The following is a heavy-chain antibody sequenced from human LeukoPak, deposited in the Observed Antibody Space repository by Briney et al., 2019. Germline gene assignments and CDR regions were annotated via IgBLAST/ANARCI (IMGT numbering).Heavy chain of an antibody. V-gene: IGHV3-66*01. CDR3: AKDWDPLSISEYYMDV. J-gene: IGHJ6*03. Sequence: GGSQRLSCAASGFTVSSNYMSWVRQAPGKGLEWVSVIYSGGSTYYADSVKGRFTISRDNSKNTLYLQMNSLRAEDTAVYYCAKDWDPLSISEYYMDVWGKGTTVTVSS. CDR1: GFTVSSNY. CDR2: IYSGGST. D-gene: IGHD3-3*01.